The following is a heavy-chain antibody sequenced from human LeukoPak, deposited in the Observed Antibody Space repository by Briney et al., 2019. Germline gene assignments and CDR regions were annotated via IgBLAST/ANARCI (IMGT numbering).Heavy chain of an antibody. CDR2: FDPEDGET. Sequence: GASVKVSCKVSGYTLTELSMHWVRQAPGKALEWMGGFDPEDGETIYAQKFQGRVTMTEDTSTDTAYMELSSLRSEDTAVYCCATVRIGELLYNWFDPWGQGTLVTVSS. J-gene: IGHJ5*02. CDR1: GYTLTELS. D-gene: IGHD3-10*01. V-gene: IGHV1-24*01. CDR3: ATVRIGELLYNWFDP.